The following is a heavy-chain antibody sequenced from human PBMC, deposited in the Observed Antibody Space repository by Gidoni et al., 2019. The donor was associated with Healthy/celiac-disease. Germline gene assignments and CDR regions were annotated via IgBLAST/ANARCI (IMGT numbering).Heavy chain of an antibody. D-gene: IGHD6-13*01. CDR3: ARASRIAAAGTGGWFDP. V-gene: IGHV1-18*01. Sequence: QVQLVQSGAEGKKPGASVKVSCKDSGYTFTSYGISWVRQAPGQGLEWMGWISAYNGNTNYAQKLQGRVTMTTDTSTSTAYMELRSLRSDDTAVYYCARASRIAAAGTGGWFDPWGQGTLVTVSS. CDR1: GYTFTSYG. CDR2: ISAYNGNT. J-gene: IGHJ5*02.